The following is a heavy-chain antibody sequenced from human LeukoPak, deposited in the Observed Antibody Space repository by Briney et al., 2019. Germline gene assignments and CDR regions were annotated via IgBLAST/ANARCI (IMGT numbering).Heavy chain of an antibody. D-gene: IGHD1-26*01. CDR3: AKVSRTLGATRSLDY. CDR1: GFTFSSYS. V-gene: IGHV3-48*04. J-gene: IGHJ4*02. Sequence: GGSLRLSCAASGFTFSSYSMNWVRQAPGKGLEWVSYISSSSSTIYYADSVKGRFTISRDNAKNSLYLQMNSLRAEDTAVYYCAKVSRTLGATRSLDYWGQGTLVTVSS. CDR2: ISSSSSTI.